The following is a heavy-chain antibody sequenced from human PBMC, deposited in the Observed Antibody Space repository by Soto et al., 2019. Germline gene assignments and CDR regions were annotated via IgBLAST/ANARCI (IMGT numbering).Heavy chain of an antibody. D-gene: IGHD6-13*01. CDR3: AREGQRQLGPIDY. J-gene: IGHJ4*02. CDR2: LKSDGSGT. Sequence: GGSLRLSCAASGFTFSSYWMHWVRQAPGKGLVWVSRLKSDGSGTTYADSVKGRLTISRDNAKNTLYLQMNSLRAEDTAVYYCAREGQRQLGPIDYWGQGTLVTVSS. CDR1: GFTFSSYW. V-gene: IGHV3-74*01.